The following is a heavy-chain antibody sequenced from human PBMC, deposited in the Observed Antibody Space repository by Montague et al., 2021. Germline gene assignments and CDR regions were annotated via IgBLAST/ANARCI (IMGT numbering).Heavy chain of an antibody. V-gene: IGHV4-61*03. CDR2: IYYSGST. CDR3: ARVFTVPLNGLFDP. CDR1: GGSLSSGNHW. Sequence: SETLSLTCTVSGGSLSSGNHWWSWIRQPPGKRLEWIGYIYYSGSTVYSPSFGTRVTLSVDTSKNHFSLRLRSVTAADTAVYYCARVFTVPLNGLFDPWGHGTLVTVSS. D-gene: IGHD4-17*01. J-gene: IGHJ5*02.